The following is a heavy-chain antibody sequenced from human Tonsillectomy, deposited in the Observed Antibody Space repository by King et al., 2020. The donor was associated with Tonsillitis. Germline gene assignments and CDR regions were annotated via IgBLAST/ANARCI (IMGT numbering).Heavy chain of an antibody. D-gene: IGHD3-3*01. Sequence: QVQLQQGGAGLLKPSETLSLTCAVYGGSFSAYYWSWIRQPPGKVLDWIGEINHSGSTNYNPSLKSRFTISVETSKNQFSLELSSLTAADTAVYYCARRFDGYYPYIDYWGQGNLVTVSS. V-gene: IGHV4-34*01. CDR3: ARRFDGYYPYIDY. CDR2: INHSGST. CDR1: GGSFSAYY. J-gene: IGHJ4*02.